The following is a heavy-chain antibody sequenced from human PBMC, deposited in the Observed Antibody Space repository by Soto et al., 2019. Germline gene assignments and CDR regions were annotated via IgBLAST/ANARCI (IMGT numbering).Heavy chain of an antibody. D-gene: IGHD6-19*01. CDR2: INHSGST. CDR1: GGSFSGYY. J-gene: IGHJ1*01. CDR3: ARGHPLLRGSGWFY. Sequence: PSETLSLTCAVYGGSFSGYYWSWIRQPPGKGLEWIGEINHSGSTNYNPSLKSRVTISVDTAKNQFSLKLSSVTAADTAVYYCARGHPLLRGSGWFYWGQGTLVSVSS. V-gene: IGHV4-34*01.